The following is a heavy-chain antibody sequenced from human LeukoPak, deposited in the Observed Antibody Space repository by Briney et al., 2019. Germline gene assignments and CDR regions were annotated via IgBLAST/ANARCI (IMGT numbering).Heavy chain of an antibody. CDR3: ARDTFYDILTGYFHYYYMDV. Sequence: ASVKVSCKASGYTFTSYGISWVRQAPGQGLEWMGWISAYNGNTNYAQKRQGRVTMTTDTSTSTAYMELRSLRSDDTAVYYCARDTFYDILTGYFHYYYMDVWGKGTTVTISS. CDR1: GYTFTSYG. D-gene: IGHD3-9*01. V-gene: IGHV1-18*01. CDR2: ISAYNGNT. J-gene: IGHJ6*03.